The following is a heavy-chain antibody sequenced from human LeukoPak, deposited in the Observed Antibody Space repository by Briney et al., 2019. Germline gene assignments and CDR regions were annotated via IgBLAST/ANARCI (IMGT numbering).Heavy chain of an antibody. CDR3: ATDPLSMTRYYFDY. CDR2: VGPEDGET. Sequence: ATVKISCKVSGYTFTDYYMHWVQQAPGKGLEWMGLVGPEDGETIYAEKFQGRVTITADTSTDTAYMELSSLRSEDTAVYYCATDPLSMTRYYFDYWGQGTLVTVSS. CDR1: GYTFTDYY. V-gene: IGHV1-69-2*01. D-gene: IGHD2-8*01. J-gene: IGHJ4*02.